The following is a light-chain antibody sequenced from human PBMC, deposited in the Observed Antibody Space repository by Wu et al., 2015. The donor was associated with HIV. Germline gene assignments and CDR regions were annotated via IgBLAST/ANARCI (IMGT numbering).Light chain of an antibody. CDR3: QQYNNWPRT. CDR2: AAS. Sequence: EIVMTQSPGTLSVSPGERASLSCRASQSVSSNIAWYQQQPGQAPRLLIYAASIRATGIPARFSGSGSGTEFTLTISSLQSEDFAVYYCQQYNNWPRTFGLGTKVEMK. CDR1: QSVSSN. V-gene: IGKV3-15*01. J-gene: IGKJ1*01.